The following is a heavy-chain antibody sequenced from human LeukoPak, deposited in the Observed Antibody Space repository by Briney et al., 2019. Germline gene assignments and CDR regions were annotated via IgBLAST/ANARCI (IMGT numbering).Heavy chain of an antibody. J-gene: IGHJ3*02. CDR2: IYYSGST. CDR3: ARADLWVRYAFDI. D-gene: IGHD3-22*01. CDR1: GGSISSGDYY. Sequence: PSETLSLTCTVSGGSISSGDYYWRWLRQPPGTGLEWLGYIYYSGSTYYNPSLKSRVTISVDTSKNQFSLKLSSVTAADTAVYYCARADLWVRYAFDIWGQGTMVTVSS. V-gene: IGHV4-30-4*08.